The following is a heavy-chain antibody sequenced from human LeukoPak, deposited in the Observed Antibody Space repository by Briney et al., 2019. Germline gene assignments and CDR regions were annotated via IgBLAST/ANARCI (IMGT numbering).Heavy chain of an antibody. Sequence: RSETLSLTCAVYGGSFSGYYWSWIRQPPGKGLEWIGEINHSGSTNYNPSLKSRVTISVDTSKNQFSLKLSSVTAADTAEYYCARGGNVSVPFDYWGQGTLVTVSS. CDR3: ARGGNVSVPFDY. V-gene: IGHV4-34*01. CDR1: GGSFSGYY. CDR2: INHSGST. J-gene: IGHJ4*02. D-gene: IGHD6-6*01.